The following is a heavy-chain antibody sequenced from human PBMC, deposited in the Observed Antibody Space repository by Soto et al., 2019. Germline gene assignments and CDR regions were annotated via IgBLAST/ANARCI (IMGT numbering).Heavy chain of an antibody. V-gene: IGHV4-59*01. Sequence: QVQLQESGPGLVKPSETLSLTCTVSGGSISSYYWSWIRQPPGKGLELIGYIYYSGSTNYDPSLKSRVTISVDTSKNQFSLRLSSVTAADTAVYYCARAWGRVFDYWGQGTLVTVSS. CDR2: IYYSGST. J-gene: IGHJ4*02. D-gene: IGHD3-16*01. CDR1: GGSISSYY. CDR3: ARAWGRVFDY.